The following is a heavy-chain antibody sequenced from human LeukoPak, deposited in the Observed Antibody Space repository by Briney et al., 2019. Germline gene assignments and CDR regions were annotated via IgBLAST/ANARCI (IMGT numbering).Heavy chain of an antibody. Sequence: PGGSLRLSCAASGFTFSSYGMSWVRQAPGKGLEWVANIKQDGSEKYYVDSVKGRFTISRDNAKNSLYLQMNSLRAEDTAVYYCARARDFWSGYYYGYWGQGTLVTVSS. V-gene: IGHV3-7*01. CDR1: GFTFSSYG. CDR2: IKQDGSEK. D-gene: IGHD3-3*01. J-gene: IGHJ4*02. CDR3: ARARDFWSGYYYGY.